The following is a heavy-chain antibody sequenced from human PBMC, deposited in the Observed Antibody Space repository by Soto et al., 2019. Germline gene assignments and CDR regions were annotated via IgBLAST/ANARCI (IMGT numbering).Heavy chain of an antibody. V-gene: IGHV2-5*02. CDR2: IYWDDDK. Sequence: QITLKESGPTLVKPTQTLTLTCTFSGFSLSTSGVGVGWIRQPPGKALEWLALIYWDDDKRYSPSLKSMLTNTQDTSKSHVVLTMTNMDPVDTATYCCAHSSSGWYQVGGWFDPWGQGTLVTVSS. J-gene: IGHJ5*02. CDR1: GFSLSTSGVG. D-gene: IGHD6-19*01. CDR3: AHSSSGWYQVGGWFDP.